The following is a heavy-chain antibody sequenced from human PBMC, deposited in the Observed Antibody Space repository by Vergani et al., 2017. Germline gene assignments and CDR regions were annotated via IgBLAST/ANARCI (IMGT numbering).Heavy chain of an antibody. CDR3: ARSQGDYWYFDL. CDR1: GYSIGSGFY. Sequence: QVQLQQWGAGLLKPSETLSLTCAVYGYSIGSGFYWAWIRQSPGEGLQWLTSIHNRGKTYHNPSLKSRVSVSLDTSKNRFSLNLTSVTATDTAVYYCARSQGDYWYFDLWGPGSLVTVSS. D-gene: IGHD2-21*01. J-gene: IGHJ2*01. CDR2: IHNRGKT. V-gene: IGHV4-38-2*01.